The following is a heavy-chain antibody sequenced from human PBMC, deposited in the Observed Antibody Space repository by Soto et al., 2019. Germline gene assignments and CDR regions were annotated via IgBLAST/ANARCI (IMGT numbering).Heavy chain of an antibody. D-gene: IGHD6-13*01. CDR2: ISYSGST. CDR1: GGSISSGDYY. V-gene: IGHV4-30-4*01. CDR3: ARGQAAAPAMDV. Sequence: SETLSLTCSVSGGSISSGDYYWTWIRRPPGKGLEWIGYISYSGSTFYSPSLKRRVTISVDRSKNQFSLKLSSVTAADTAVYYCARGQAAAPAMDVWGQGTTVTVSS. J-gene: IGHJ6*02.